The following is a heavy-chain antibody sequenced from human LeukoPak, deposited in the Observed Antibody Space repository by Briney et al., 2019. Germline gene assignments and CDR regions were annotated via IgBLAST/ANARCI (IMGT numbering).Heavy chain of an antibody. Sequence: GGSLRLSCAASGFTFSSYAMSWVRQAPGKGLEWVSVIYSGGSTYYADSVKGRFTISRDNSKNTLYLQMNSLRAEDTAVYYCARGVGNGYSGYGFRWYDLWGQGTVVTVSS. V-gene: IGHV3-53*01. CDR3: ARGVGNGYSGYGFRWYDL. J-gene: IGHJ5*02. D-gene: IGHD5-12*01. CDR1: GFTFSSYA. CDR2: IYSGGST.